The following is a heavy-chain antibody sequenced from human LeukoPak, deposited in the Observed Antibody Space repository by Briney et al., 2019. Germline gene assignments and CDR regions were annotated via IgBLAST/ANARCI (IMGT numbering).Heavy chain of an antibody. CDR2: ISSSSSYI. CDR3: ARDVGSGHPLRPSVYYYYMDV. V-gene: IGHV3-21*01. CDR1: GFTFSSYE. D-gene: IGHD3-10*01. J-gene: IGHJ6*03. Sequence: GGSLRLSCAASGFTFSSYEMNWVRQAPGKGLEWVSSISSSSSYIYYADSVKGRFTISRDNAKNSLYLQMNSLRAEDTAVYYCARDVGSGHPLRPSVYYYYMDVWGKGTTVTVSS.